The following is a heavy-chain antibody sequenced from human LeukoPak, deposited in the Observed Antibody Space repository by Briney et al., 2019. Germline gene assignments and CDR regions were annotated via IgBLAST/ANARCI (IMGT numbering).Heavy chain of an antibody. Sequence: SETLSLTCTGSGGSISRDYWSWIRQPPGKGLGWIGYIYYTGRTDYNPSLKSRVTISVDASNNQFSLKLSSVTAADTAVYYCARDRPGGSSLDYWGQGTLVTVSS. CDR1: GGSISRDY. CDR3: ARDRPGGSSLDY. CDR2: IYYTGRT. J-gene: IGHJ4*02. V-gene: IGHV4-59*01. D-gene: IGHD6-13*01.